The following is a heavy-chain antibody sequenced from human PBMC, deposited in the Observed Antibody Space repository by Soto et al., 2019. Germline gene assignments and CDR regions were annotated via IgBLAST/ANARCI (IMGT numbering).Heavy chain of an antibody. J-gene: IGHJ3*02. V-gene: IGHV4-30-4*01. Sequence: PSETLSLTYTVSGGSISSGDYYWSWIRQPPGKGLEWIGYIYYSGSTYYNPSLKSRVTISVDTSKNQFSLKLSSVTAADTAVYYCATGEDSGYYYGAYDIWGQGTMVTVSS. CDR2: IYYSGST. CDR1: GGSISSGDYY. CDR3: ATGEDSGYYYGAYDI. D-gene: IGHD3-22*01.